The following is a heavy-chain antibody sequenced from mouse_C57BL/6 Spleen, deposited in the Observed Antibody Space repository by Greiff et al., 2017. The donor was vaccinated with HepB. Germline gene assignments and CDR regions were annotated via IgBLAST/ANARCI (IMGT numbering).Heavy chain of an antibody. CDR3: AREGYDYPFAY. D-gene: IGHD2-4*01. Sequence: EVKLQQSGPELVKPGASVKISCKASGYTFTDYYMNWVKQSHGKSLEWIGDINPNNGGTSYNQKFKGKATLTVDKSSSTAYMELRSLTSEDSAVYCCAREGYDYPFAYWGQGTLVTVSA. CDR1: GYTFTDYY. J-gene: IGHJ3*01. V-gene: IGHV1-26*01. CDR2: INPNNGGT.